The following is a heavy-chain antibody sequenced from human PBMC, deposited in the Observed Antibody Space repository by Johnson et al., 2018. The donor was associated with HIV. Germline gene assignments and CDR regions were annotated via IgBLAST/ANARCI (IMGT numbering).Heavy chain of an antibody. V-gene: IGHV3-53*01. Sequence: VQLVESGGGLIQPGGSLRLSCAASGFTVSSNYMSWVRQAPGKGLEWVSVIYSGSTIYYAASVKGRFTLPRDNAKNSLYLQMNSLRGEDTAVYYCARDRGRGGYSYGRGDAFDSWGQGTMVTVSS. D-gene: IGHD5-18*01. CDR1: GFTVSSNY. CDR3: ARDRGRGGYSYGRGDAFDS. J-gene: IGHJ3*02. CDR2: IYSGSTI.